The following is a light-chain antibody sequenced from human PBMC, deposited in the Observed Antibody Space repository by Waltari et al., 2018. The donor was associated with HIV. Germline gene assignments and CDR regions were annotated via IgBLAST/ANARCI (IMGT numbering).Light chain of an antibody. CDR3: QVWHTSSPVI. CDR1: NIGGKH. V-gene: IGLV3-21*02. J-gene: IGLJ2*01. Sequence: SYVLTQPPSVSVAPGQTARVTCGGNNIGGKHVHWYQQKPGQAPVLVVYDDNERPSGIPERFSGSNSGNTATLTISRVEAGDEADYYCQVWHTSSPVIFGGGTKVTVL. CDR2: DDN.